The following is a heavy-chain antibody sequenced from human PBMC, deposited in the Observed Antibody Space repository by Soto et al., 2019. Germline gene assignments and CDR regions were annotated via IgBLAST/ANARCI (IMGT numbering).Heavy chain of an antibody. V-gene: IGHV4-4*09. CDR3: ARRAGTNYGHWLDS. Sequence: SETLSLTCTVSGDSIASYYWSWLRQPPGGGLEWIGYIHSSGTTKSNPTLKSRVTILVDTSKNQLSLDLRSVTTADTAVYYCARRAGTNYGHWLDSWGQGNLVTVSS. CDR2: IHSSGTT. J-gene: IGHJ5*01. D-gene: IGHD2-8*01. CDR1: GDSIASYY.